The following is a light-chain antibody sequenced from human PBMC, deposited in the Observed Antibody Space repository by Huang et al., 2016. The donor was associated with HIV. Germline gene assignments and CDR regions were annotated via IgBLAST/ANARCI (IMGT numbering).Light chain of an antibody. CDR3: QQYGSSPKT. Sequence: EIVLTQSPGTLYLSPGERATLSCRASQSVAYKYLAWYQQRPGQAPRLLIYDASNRATGIPDRFSGSGSGTDFTLTISRLEPEDSAMYHCQQYGSSPKTFGQGTKVEIK. CDR2: DAS. V-gene: IGKV3-20*01. J-gene: IGKJ1*01. CDR1: QSVAYKY.